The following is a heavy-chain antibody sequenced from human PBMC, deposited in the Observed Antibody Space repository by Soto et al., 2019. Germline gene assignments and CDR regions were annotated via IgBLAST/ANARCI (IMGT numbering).Heavy chain of an antibody. Sequence: QVQLVQSGAEVKKPGASVKVSCKASGYTFTSYGISWVRQAPGQGLEWMGWISAYNGNTNYAQKLQGRVTMTTDTSTSTAYMELRSLRSEDTAVYYCARDRTRLKMTTFFFDPWGQGTLVTVSS. CDR3: ARDRTRLKMTTFFFDP. J-gene: IGHJ5*02. D-gene: IGHD4-4*01. CDR1: GYTFTSYG. V-gene: IGHV1-18*01. CDR2: ISAYNGNT.